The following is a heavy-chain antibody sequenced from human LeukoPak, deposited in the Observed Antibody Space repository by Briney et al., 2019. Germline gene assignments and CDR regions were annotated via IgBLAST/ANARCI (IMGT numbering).Heavy chain of an antibody. CDR1: GFTFSTYW. Sequence: PGGSLRLSCAASGFTFSTYWMSWVRQAPVKGLEWVAKVREAGSAESYAGSGKGRFTVPRANAKNSLFLQMNSPRGEDTAVYYCARFQGGGWDVWGQGTTVTVSS. CDR2: VREAGSAE. D-gene: IGHD6-25*01. CDR3: ARFQGGGWDV. J-gene: IGHJ6*02. V-gene: IGHV3-7*01.